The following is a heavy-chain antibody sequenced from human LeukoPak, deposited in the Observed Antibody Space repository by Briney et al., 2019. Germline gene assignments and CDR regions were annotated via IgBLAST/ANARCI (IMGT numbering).Heavy chain of an antibody. J-gene: IGHJ5*02. CDR1: GGTFSSYA. CDR3: ARERTLRDWFDP. D-gene: IGHD2-2*01. Sequence: SVKVSCKASGGTFSSYAISWVRQAPGQGLEWMGGIIPIFGTANYAQKFQGRVTITADKSTSTAYMEPSSLRSEDTAVYYCARERTLRDWFDPWGQGTLVTVSS. CDR2: IIPIFGTA. V-gene: IGHV1-69*06.